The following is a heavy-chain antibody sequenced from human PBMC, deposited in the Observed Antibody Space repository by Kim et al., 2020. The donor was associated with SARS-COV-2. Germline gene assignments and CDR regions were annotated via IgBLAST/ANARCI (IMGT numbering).Heavy chain of an antibody. J-gene: IGHJ3*02. V-gene: IGHV4-59*01. CDR3: ARSPKDDAFDI. CDR2: T. Sequence: TTYNPTLKSRVTISVDTSKNQFSLKLSSVTAADTAVYYCARSPKDDAFDIWGQGTMVTVSS.